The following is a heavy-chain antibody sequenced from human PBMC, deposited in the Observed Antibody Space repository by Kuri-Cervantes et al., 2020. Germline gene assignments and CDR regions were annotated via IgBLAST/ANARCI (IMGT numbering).Heavy chain of an antibody. D-gene: IGHD5-12*01. Sequence: GGSLRLSCKGSGYSFTSYWIGWVRQMPGKGLEWMGIIYPGDSDTRYSPSFQGQVTISADKSISAAYLQWSSLKASDTAMYYCARPGYSGYDFAFDIWGQGTMVTVSS. J-gene: IGHJ3*02. CDR1: GYSFTSYW. CDR3: ARPGYSGYDFAFDI. V-gene: IGHV5-51*01. CDR2: IYPGDSDT.